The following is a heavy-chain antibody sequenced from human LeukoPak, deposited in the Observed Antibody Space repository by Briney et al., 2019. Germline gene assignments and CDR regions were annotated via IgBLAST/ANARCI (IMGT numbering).Heavy chain of an antibody. CDR3: ARFWSGYTHWFDP. Sequence: ASVKVSCKASGYTFTGYYMHWVRQAPGQGLEWMGWINPNSGGTNYAQKFQGRVTTTRDTSISTAYMELSRLRSDDTAVYYCARFWSGYTHWFDPWGQGTLVTVSS. J-gene: IGHJ5*02. D-gene: IGHD3-3*01. V-gene: IGHV1-2*02. CDR2: INPNSGGT. CDR1: GYTFTGYY.